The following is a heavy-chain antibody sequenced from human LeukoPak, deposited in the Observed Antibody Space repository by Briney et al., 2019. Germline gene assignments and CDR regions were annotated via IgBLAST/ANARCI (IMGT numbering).Heavy chain of an antibody. J-gene: IGHJ4*02. D-gene: IGHD1-26*01. Sequence: SETLSLTCAVYGGSFSGYFWSYIRQPPGKGLEWLGETSHSGSTNYSPSLKSRVTISVDTSKNQFSLKLSSVTAADTAVYYCARALHGGSYFLDYWGQGSLVTVSS. CDR3: ARALHGGSYFLDY. V-gene: IGHV4-34*01. CDR1: GGSFSGYF. CDR2: TSHSGST.